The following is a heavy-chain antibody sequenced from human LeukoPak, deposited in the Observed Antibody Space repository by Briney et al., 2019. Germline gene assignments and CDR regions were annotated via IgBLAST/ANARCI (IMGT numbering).Heavy chain of an antibody. CDR2: ISGNGDT. CDR1: GFTFSNYA. Sequence: GGSLRLSCAASGFTFSNYAMSWVRQAPGKGLEWVSTISGNGDTYYADSVKGRFTISRDNSKNTLYLRMNSLRAEDTAVYYCAKGHSWYGRGFDPWGQGTLVTVSS. CDR3: AKGHSWYGRGFDP. J-gene: IGHJ5*02. V-gene: IGHV3-23*01. D-gene: IGHD6-13*01.